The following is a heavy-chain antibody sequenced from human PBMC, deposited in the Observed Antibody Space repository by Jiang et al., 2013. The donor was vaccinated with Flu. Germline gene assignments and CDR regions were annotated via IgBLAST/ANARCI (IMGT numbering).Heavy chain of an antibody. V-gene: IGHV4-34*01. CDR2: INHSGST. CDR1: GGSFSGYY. CDR3: ARGVSGSSIDY. J-gene: IGHJ4*02. D-gene: IGHD1-26*01. Sequence: LLKPSETLSLTCAVYGGSFSGYYWSWIRQPPGKGLEWIGEINHSGSTNYNPSLKSRVTISVDTSKNQFSLKLSSVTAADTDVYYCARGVSGSSIDYWGQGTLVTVSS.